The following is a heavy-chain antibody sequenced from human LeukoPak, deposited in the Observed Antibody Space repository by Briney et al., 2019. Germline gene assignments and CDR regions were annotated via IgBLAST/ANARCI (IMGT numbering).Heavy chain of an antibody. CDR3: AKGIMIFGVVIKNYYSMDV. D-gene: IGHD3-3*01. CDR2: SSASGGST. CDR1: GFTFSTYA. J-gene: IGHJ6*02. V-gene: IGHV3-23*01. Sequence: GGSLRLSCAASGFTFSTYAMSWVRQAPGKGLEWVSGSSASGGSTYYTHSVRGRFSISRDNSKSTLYLQMNRLRAEDTAVYYCAKGIMIFGVVIKNYYSMDVWGQGTTVTVSS.